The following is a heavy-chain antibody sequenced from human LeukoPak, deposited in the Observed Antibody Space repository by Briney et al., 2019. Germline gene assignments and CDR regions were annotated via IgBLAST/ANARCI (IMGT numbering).Heavy chain of an antibody. D-gene: IGHD3-22*01. V-gene: IGHV3-23*01. J-gene: IGHJ5*02. Sequence: PGGSLRLSCAASGFTFSSYAMSWVRQAPGKGLEWVSSISGSGGPTYYADSVKGRFTISRDNSKNTLYLQMNSLRAEDTAVYYCTKGPYYYDSSGYSRRWFDPWGQGTLVTVSS. CDR3: TKGPYYYDSSGYSRRWFDP. CDR1: GFTFSSYA. CDR2: ISGSGGPT.